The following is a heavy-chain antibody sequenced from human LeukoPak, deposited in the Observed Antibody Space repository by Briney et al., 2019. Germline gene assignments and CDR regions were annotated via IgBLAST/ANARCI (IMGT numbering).Heavy chain of an antibody. CDR2: ISYDGSNK. V-gene: IGHV3-30*18. CDR3: AKFPGFYGDYPKDAFDI. CDR1: GFTFSSYG. J-gene: IGHJ3*02. D-gene: IGHD4-17*01. Sequence: GGSLRLSCAASGFTFSSYGMHWVRQAPGKGLEWVAVISYDGSNKYYADSVKGRFTISRDNSKNTPYLQMNSLRAEDTAVYYCAKFPGFYGDYPKDAFDIWGQGTMVTVSS.